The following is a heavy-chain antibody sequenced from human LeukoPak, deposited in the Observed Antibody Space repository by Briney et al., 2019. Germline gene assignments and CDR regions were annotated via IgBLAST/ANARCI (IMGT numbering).Heavy chain of an antibody. D-gene: IGHD3-3*01. CDR3: ARSSLRFLEWLPHDY. CDR2: INPSGGST. J-gene: IGHJ4*02. Sequence: ASVKVSCKASGYTFTSYYMHWVRQAPGQGLEWMGIINPSGGSTSYAQKFQGRVTMTRDTSTSTVYVELSSLRSEDTAVYYCARSSLRFLEWLPHDYWGQGTLVTVSS. CDR1: GYTFTSYY. V-gene: IGHV1-46*03.